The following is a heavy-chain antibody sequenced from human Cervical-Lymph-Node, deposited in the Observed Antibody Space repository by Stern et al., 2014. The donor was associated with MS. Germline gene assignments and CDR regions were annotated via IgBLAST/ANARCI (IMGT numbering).Heavy chain of an antibody. J-gene: IGHJ5*02. D-gene: IGHD4-23*01. CDR1: GYSFTSYW. Sequence: EVQLVESGAEVKKPGESLKISCKGSGYSFTSYWIGWVRQMPGKGLEWMGIIYPGDSDTRYSPSFLGQVTISADKSISTAYLQWSSLKASDTAMYYCARHPQSAVYGGNSVWFDPWGQGTLVTVSS. V-gene: IGHV5-51*01. CDR2: IYPGDSDT. CDR3: ARHPQSAVYGGNSVWFDP.